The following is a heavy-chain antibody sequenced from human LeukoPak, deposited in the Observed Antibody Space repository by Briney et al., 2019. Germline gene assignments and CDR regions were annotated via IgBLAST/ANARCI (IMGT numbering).Heavy chain of an antibody. CDR1: GFTFSSYA. CDR3: ARDKEERYLPTFDY. CDR2: ISYDGGNK. V-gene: IGHV3-30-3*01. D-gene: IGHD1-1*01. J-gene: IGHJ4*02. Sequence: GRSLRLSCAASGFTFSSYAMHWVRQAPGKGLEWVAVISYDGGNKYYADSVKGRFTISRDNSKNTLYLQMNSLRAEDTAVYYCARDKEERYLPTFDYWGQGTLVTVSS.